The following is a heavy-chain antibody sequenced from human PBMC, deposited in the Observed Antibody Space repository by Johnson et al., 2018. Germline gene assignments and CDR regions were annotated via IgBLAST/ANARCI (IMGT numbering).Heavy chain of an antibody. CDR1: GYIFTTYY. Sequence: QVQLVQSGAEVKMPGASVKVSCKASGYIFTTYYIYWLPQAPGQGLEWMGIINPSGGSTSYAQKFQGRLTVTRDTSTSTVYMELSSLRSGETAVYSCARVALADHEDALDIWVHGEMGTVSS. CDR2: INPSGGST. D-gene: IGHD6-19*01. J-gene: IGHJ3*02. V-gene: IGHV1-46*01. CDR3: ARVALADHEDALDI.